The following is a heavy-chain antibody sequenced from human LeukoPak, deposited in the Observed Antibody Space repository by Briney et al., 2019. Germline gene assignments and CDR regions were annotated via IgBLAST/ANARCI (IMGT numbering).Heavy chain of an antibody. D-gene: IGHD3-22*01. CDR3: ARDSRNYYDSSGYSNWFDP. CDR1: GGSISSYY. Sequence: SDTLSLTCTVSGGSISSYYWSCIRQPPGKAREGIGYIYYRGSTNQNPPLKSRVTISVDTSKNQFSLKLSSVTAADTAVYYCARDSRNYYDSSGYSNWFDPWGQGTLVTVSS. V-gene: IGHV4-59*01. J-gene: IGHJ5*02. CDR2: IYYRGST.